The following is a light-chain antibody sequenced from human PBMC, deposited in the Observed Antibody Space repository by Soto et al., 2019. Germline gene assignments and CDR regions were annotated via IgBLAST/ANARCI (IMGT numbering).Light chain of an antibody. CDR2: RVF. CDR3: MQGTYRRT. V-gene: IGKV2-30*02. Sequence: DIVMTQSPLSLPVTLGQPASISCRSSQSLVHGDGNTYLNWYLQRPGQSPRRLIYRVFNRDSGVPDRFSGSGSGTDFTLKISRVEAEDVGVYYCMQGTYRRTFGQGTKVEIK. CDR1: QSLVHGDGNTY. J-gene: IGKJ1*01.